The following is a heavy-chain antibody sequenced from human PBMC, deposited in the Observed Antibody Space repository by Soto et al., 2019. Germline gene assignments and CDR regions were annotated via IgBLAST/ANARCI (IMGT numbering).Heavy chain of an antibody. J-gene: IGHJ4*02. D-gene: IGHD6-19*01. CDR2: IIPIFGTA. V-gene: IGHV1-69*06. CDR1: GGTFSSYA. CDR3: ARHASIAVAVPGYRCYFDY. Sequence: ASVKVSCKASGGTFSSYAISWVRQAPGQGLEWMGGIIPIFGTANYAQKFQGRVTITADKSTSTAYMELSSLRSEDTAVYYCARHASIAVAVPGYRCYFDYWGQGTLVTVSS.